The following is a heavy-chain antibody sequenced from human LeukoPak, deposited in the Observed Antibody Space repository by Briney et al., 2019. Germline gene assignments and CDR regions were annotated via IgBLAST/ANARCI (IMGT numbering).Heavy chain of an antibody. CDR2: IYYSGST. CDR3: ASFIPPHPDYYYGMDV. D-gene: IGHD2-21*01. CDR1: GGSISSYY. J-gene: IGHJ6*02. V-gene: IGHV4-59*08. Sequence: SETLSLTCTVSGGSISSYYWSWIRQPPGKGLEWIGYIYYSGSTNYNPSLKSRVTISVDTSENQFSLKLSSVTAADTAVYYCASFIPPHPDYYYGMDVWGQGTTVTVSS.